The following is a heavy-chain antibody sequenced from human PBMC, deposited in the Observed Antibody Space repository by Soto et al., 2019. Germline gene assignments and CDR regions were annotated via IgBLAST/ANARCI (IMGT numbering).Heavy chain of an antibody. D-gene: IGHD3-22*01. J-gene: IGHJ3*02. CDR1: GGTFSSYA. V-gene: IGHV1-69*13. CDR2: IIPIFGTA. CDR3: ARGYYDSSGYYSGPFDI. Sequence: VASVNVSCKASGGTFSSYAISWVRQAPGQGLEWMGGIIPIFGTANYAQKFQGRVTITADESTSTAYMELSSLRSEDTAVYYCARGYYDSSGYYSGPFDIWGQGTMVTVSS.